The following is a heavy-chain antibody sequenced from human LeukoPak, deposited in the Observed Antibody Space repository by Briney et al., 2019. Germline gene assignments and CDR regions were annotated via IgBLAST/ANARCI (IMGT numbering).Heavy chain of an antibody. D-gene: IGHD4-17*01. J-gene: IGHJ4*02. Sequence: SETLSLTCTVSGGSISSSSYYWSWIRQPPGKGLEWMGYIYYSGSTKYNPSLKSRVAISLDTSKDQFSLRLSSVTAADTAIYYCARGRYPDSGDYADPFDYWGQGALVTVSS. V-gene: IGHV4-61*05. CDR1: GGSISSSSYY. CDR3: ARGRYPDSGDYADPFDY. CDR2: IYYSGST.